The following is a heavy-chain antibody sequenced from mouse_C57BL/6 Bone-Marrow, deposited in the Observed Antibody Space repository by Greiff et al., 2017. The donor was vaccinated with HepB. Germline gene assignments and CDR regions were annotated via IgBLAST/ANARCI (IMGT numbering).Heavy chain of an antibody. V-gene: IGHV3-6*01. CDR1: GYSITSGYY. CDR3: ARDGDPSY. J-gene: IGHJ3*01. CDR2: ISYDGSN. Sequence: ESGPGLVKPSQSLSLTCSVTGYSITSGYYWNWIRQFPGNKLEWMGYISYDGSNNYNPSLKNRISITRDTSKNQFFLKLNSVTTEDTATYYCARDGDPSYWGQGTLVTVSA.